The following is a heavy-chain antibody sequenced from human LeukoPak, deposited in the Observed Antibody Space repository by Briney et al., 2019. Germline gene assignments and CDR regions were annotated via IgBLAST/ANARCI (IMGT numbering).Heavy chain of an antibody. V-gene: IGHV3-30*02. CDR3: AKSRAESQIFGVVKPFDY. J-gene: IGHJ4*02. D-gene: IGHD3-3*01. CDR2: IRYDGSNK. CDR1: GFTFSSYG. Sequence: GGSLRLSCAASGFTFSSYGTHWVRQAPGKGLEWVAFIRYDGSNKYYADSVKGRFTISRDNSKNTLYLQMNSLRAEDTAVYYCAKSRAESQIFGVVKPFDYWGQGTLVTVSS.